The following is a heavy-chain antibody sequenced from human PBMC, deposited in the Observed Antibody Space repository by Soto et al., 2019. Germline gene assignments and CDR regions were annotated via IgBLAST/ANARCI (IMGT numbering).Heavy chain of an antibody. D-gene: IGHD6-19*01. CDR3: AYTSSGYWLGAVY. CDR1: GGSFSGYY. V-gene: IGHV4-34*01. J-gene: IGHJ4*02. CDR2: INHSGST. Sequence: QVQLQQWGAGLLKPSETLSLTCAVYGGSFSGYYWSWIRQPPGKGLEWIGEINHSGSTNYNPSLKSRVTISVDTSKNQFSLKLSSVTAADTAVYYCAYTSSGYWLGAVYWGQGTLVTVSS.